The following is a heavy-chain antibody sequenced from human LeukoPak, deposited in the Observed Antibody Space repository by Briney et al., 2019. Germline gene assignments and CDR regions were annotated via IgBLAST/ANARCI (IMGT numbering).Heavy chain of an antibody. J-gene: IGHJ4*02. Sequence: SETLSLTCTVSGYSISSGYYWGWIRQPPGKGLEWIGSIYHSGSTYYNPSLKSRVTISVDTSKNQFSLKLSSVTAADTAVYYCARAQFPIVAGDYWGQGTLVTVSS. CDR3: ARAQFPIVAGDY. CDR2: IYHSGST. D-gene: IGHD2-15*01. CDR1: GYSISSGYY. V-gene: IGHV4-38-2*02.